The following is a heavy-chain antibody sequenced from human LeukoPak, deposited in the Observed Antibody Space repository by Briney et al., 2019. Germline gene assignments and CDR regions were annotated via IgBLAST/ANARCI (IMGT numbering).Heavy chain of an antibody. J-gene: IGHJ6*02. CDR2: IYSGGST. D-gene: IGHD2-2*01. V-gene: IGHV3-53*04. CDR1: GFTVSSNY. Sequence: GGSLRLSCAASGFTVSSNYMSWVRQAPGKGLEWVSVIYSGGSTYYADSVKGRFTISRHNSKNTLYLQVNSLRAEDTAVYYCARAPSSPKYYYYGMDVWGQGTLVTVSS. CDR3: ARAPSSPKYYYYGMDV.